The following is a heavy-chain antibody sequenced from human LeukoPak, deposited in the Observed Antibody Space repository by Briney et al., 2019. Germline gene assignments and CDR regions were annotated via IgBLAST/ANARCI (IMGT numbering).Heavy chain of an antibody. J-gene: IGHJ5*02. V-gene: IGHV4-39*02. D-gene: IGHD6-13*01. CDR1: GGSISSSRYY. Sequence: PSETLSLTCTVSGGSISSSRYYWGWIRQPPGKGLEWIGSMYYSGSTYYNPSLKSRVTISVDTSKNQFSLKLSSVTAADTAVYYCAREGLGSSSWYGRELNWFDPWGQGTLVTVSS. CDR2: MYYSGST. CDR3: AREGLGSSSWYGRELNWFDP.